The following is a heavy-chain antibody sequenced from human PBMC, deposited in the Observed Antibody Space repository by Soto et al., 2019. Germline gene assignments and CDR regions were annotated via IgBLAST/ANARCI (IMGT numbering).Heavy chain of an antibody. V-gene: IGHV4-59*01. CDR3: ARSDGRY. CDR1: GGSISSYY. CDR2: IYYSGST. J-gene: IGHJ4*02. Sequence: QVQLQESGPGLVKPSETLSLTCTVSGGSISSYYWSWIRQPPGKGLEWIGYIYYSGSTNYNPSLXXRXXISVDPSKNQFSLKLSSVTAADTAVYYCARSDGRYWGQGTLVTVSS.